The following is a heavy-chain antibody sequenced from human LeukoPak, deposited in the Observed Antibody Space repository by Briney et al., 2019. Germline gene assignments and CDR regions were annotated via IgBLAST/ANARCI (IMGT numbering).Heavy chain of an antibody. CDR3: VKGGARLHSYYFDY. CDR1: GFTFSSYD. V-gene: IGHV3-30*02. Sequence: PGGSLRLSCAASGFTFSSYDMYWVRQAPGKGLDWVAFVRYDGSQKYYADSVKGRFTLSRDNSKNTLYLQMNSLRAEDTAVFYCVKGGARLHSYYFDYWGQGTLVTVSS. J-gene: IGHJ4*02. D-gene: IGHD1-26*01. CDR2: VRYDGSQK.